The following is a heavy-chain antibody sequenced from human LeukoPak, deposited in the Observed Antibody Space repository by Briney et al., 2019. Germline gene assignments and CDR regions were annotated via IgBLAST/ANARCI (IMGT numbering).Heavy chain of an antibody. V-gene: IGHV3-21*06. CDR2: VTSSSYV. CDR3: ARDPYSGNYGNTYYYYMDV. J-gene: IGHJ6*03. D-gene: IGHD1-26*01. CDR1: GFTFSSYN. Sequence: GGSLRLSCEASGFTFSSYNMNWVRQAPGKRLEWVSSVTSSSYVFYADSVKGRFTISRDNAKNSLYLQMNSLTAEDTAVYYCARDPYSGNYGNTYYYYMDVWGKGTTVTISS.